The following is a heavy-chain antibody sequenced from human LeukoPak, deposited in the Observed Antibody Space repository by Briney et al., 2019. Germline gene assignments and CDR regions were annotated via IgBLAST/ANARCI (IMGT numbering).Heavy chain of an antibody. D-gene: IGHD5-18*01. CDR3: ASAPVDTAMVSSVDY. Sequence: GGSLRLSCAASGFTFSSYWMSWVRKAPGKGLEWVAVISYDGSNKYYADSVKGRFTISRDNAKNSLYLQMNSLRAEDTAVYYCASAPVDTAMVSSVDYWGQGTLVTVSS. V-gene: IGHV3-30*03. CDR2: ISYDGSNK. CDR1: GFTFSSYW. J-gene: IGHJ4*02.